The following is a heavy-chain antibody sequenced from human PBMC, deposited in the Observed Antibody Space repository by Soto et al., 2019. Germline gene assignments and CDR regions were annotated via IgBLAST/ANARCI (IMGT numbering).Heavy chain of an antibody. D-gene: IGHD2-15*01. CDR3: ARDRGYCSGGSCGWFAP. CDR1: GFTVSSNY. Sequence: PGGSLRLSCAASGFTVSSNYMSWVRQAPGKGLEWVSVIYSGGSTYYADSVKGRFTISRDNSKNTLYLQMNSLRAEDTAVYYCARDRGYCSGGSCGWFAPWGQGTLVTVSS. J-gene: IGHJ5*02. CDR2: IYSGGST. V-gene: IGHV3-53*01.